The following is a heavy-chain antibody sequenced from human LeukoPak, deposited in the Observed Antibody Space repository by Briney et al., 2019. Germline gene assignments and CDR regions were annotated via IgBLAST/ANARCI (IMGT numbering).Heavy chain of an antibody. V-gene: IGHV3-49*04. Sequence: PGGSLRLSCAASGFTFSSYGMNWVRQAPGKGLEWVGFIRSKAYGETADYAASVKGRFTISRDDSKAIAYLQMNSLKTEDTAVYHCTRDRGAYNLYDYWGQGTLVTVSS. CDR3: TRDRGAYNLYDY. CDR1: GFTFSSYG. D-gene: IGHD1-1*01. CDR2: IRSKAYGETA. J-gene: IGHJ4*02.